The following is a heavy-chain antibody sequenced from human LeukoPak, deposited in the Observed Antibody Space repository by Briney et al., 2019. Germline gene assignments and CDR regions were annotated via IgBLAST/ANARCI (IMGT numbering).Heavy chain of an antibody. CDR1: GYSISSGYY. J-gene: IGHJ4*02. CDR3: AREDIRELVDY. D-gene: IGHD2-15*01. CDR2: IYHSGST. Sequence: SETLSLTCAVSGYSISSGYYWSWIRQPPGKGLEWIGRIYHSGSTYYNPSLKSRVTISVDTSKNQFSLKLSSVTAADTAVYYCAREDIRELVDYWGQGTLVTVSS. V-gene: IGHV4-38-2*02.